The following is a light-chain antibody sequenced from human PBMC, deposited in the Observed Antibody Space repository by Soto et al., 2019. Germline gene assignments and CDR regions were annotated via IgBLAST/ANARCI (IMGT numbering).Light chain of an antibody. CDR1: QSVSSSY. CDR3: QQYGSSPAWT. Sequence: ETVLTQSPATLSLSPGERATLSCRASQSVSSSYLAWYQQKPGQAPRLLIYGASSRATGIPDRFSGSGSGTDFTLTISRLEPEDFAVYYCQQYGSSPAWTFGQGTKVDI. CDR2: GAS. J-gene: IGKJ1*01. V-gene: IGKV3-20*01.